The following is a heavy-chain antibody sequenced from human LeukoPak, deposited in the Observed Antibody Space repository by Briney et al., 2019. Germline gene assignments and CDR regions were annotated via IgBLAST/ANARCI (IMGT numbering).Heavy chain of an antibody. CDR2: IIPIFGTA. V-gene: IGHV1-69*06. D-gene: IGHD3-22*01. J-gene: IGHJ3*02. CDR3: ARDGFYGKTENSSGYDAFDI. Sequence: SVKVSCKASGGTFSSYAISWVRQAPGQGLEWMGGIIPIFGTANYAQKFQGRVTITADKSTSTAYMELSSLRSEDTAVYYCARDGFYGKTENSSGYDAFDIWGQGTMVTVSS. CDR1: GGTFSSYA.